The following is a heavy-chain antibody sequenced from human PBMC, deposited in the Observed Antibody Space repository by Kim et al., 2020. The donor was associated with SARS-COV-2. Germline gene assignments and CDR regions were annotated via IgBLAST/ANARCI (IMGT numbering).Heavy chain of an antibody. CDR2: INAGNGNT. CDR3: ARDRAIQYYYGSGSYYSRGGYYYGMDV. D-gene: IGHD3-10*01. Sequence: ASVKVSCKASGYTFTSYAMHWVRQAPGQRLEWMGWINAGNGNTKYSQKFQGRVTITRDTSASTAYMELSSLRSEDTAVYYCARDRAIQYYYGSGSYYSRGGYYYGMDVWGQGTTVTVSS. J-gene: IGHJ6*02. CDR1: GYTFTSYA. V-gene: IGHV1-3*01.